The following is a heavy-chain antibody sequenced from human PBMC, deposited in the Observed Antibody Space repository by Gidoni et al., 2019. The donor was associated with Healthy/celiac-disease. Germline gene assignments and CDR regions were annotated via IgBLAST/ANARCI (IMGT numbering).Heavy chain of an antibody. D-gene: IGHD3-3*01. J-gene: IGHJ3*02. Sequence: EVQLVESGGGLVQPGGSLRLSCAASGFPFSSYSMNWVRQAPGKGLEWVSYISSSSSTIYYADSVKGRFTISRDNAKNSLYLQMNSLRAEDTAVYYCARDYDFWSGSHAFDIWGQGTMVTVSS. CDR1: GFPFSSYS. CDR2: ISSSSSTI. V-gene: IGHV3-48*01. CDR3: ARDYDFWSGSHAFDI.